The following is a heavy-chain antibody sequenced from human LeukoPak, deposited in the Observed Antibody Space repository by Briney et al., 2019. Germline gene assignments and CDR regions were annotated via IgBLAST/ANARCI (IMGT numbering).Heavy chain of an antibody. CDR2: IYPDDFRT. J-gene: IGHJ3*01. CDR1: GYSFTSYW. CDR3: ATYSYTGGFYAFDV. D-gene: IGHD3-22*01. Sequence: GESLKISCKGSGYSFTSYWIGWVRQMPGKGLEWMAIIYPDDFRTEYAPSLQHQVTISADKSITTTYLQWRSLQASDTAMYYCATYSYTGGFYAFDVWGRGTMVTVSS. V-gene: IGHV5-51*01.